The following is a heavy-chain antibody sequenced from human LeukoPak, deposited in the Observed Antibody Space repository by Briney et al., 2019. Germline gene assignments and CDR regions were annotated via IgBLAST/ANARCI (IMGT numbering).Heavy chain of an antibody. CDR3: LYDSSGYYAHYFDY. V-gene: IGHV3-64D*09. J-gene: IGHJ4*02. CDR2: ISSSGGST. Sequence: GGSLRLSCAASGFTFSSYVMYWVRQAPGKGLEYVSAISSSGGSTYYADSVKGRFTFSRDNSKNTLYLQMSSLRAEDTAVYYCLYDSSGYYAHYFDYWGQGTLVTVSS. D-gene: IGHD3-22*01. CDR1: GFTFSSYV.